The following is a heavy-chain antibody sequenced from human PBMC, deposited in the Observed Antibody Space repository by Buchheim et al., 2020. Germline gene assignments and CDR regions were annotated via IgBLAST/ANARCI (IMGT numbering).Heavy chain of an antibody. CDR2: VIPIFGTA. CDR3: ARLNSGYDWYVDY. CDR1: GCTFSSYA. Sequence: QVQLVQSGAEVKKPGSSVKVSCKASGCTFSSYAISWVRQAPGQGLEWLGWVIPIFGTANYAQKVQGRVTITADESTSTAYMKLSSLRSEDTAVYYCARLNSGYDWYVDYWGQGTL. D-gene: IGHD5-12*01. J-gene: IGHJ4*02. V-gene: IGHV1-69*01.